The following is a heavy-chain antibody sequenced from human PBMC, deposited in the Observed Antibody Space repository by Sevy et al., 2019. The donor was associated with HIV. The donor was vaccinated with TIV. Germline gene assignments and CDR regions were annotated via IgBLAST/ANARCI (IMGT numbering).Heavy chain of an antibody. D-gene: IGHD3-3*01. CDR1: GGSISSGGYY. CDR3: ARVTSTRGCYDFWSGYSSPFDY. Sequence: SETLSLTCTVSGGSISSGGYYWSWIRQHPGKGLEWIGYIYYSGSTYYNPSLKSRVTISVDTSKNQFSLKLSSVTAADTAVYYCARVTSTRGCYDFWSGYSSPFDYWGQGTLVTVSS. CDR2: IYYSGST. J-gene: IGHJ4*02. V-gene: IGHV4-31*03.